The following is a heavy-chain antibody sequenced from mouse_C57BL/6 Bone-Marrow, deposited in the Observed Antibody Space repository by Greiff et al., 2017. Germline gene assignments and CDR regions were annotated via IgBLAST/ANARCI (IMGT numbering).Heavy chain of an antibody. CDR2: IDPENGDT. CDR1: GFNIKDDY. Sequence: VQLQQSGAELVRPGASVKLSCTASGFNIKDDYMHWVKQRPEQGLEWIGWIDPENGDTEYASKFQGKATITADTSSNTAYLQLSSLTSEDTAVYSCTVYDYGSDYWGQGATLTFSS. D-gene: IGHD1-1*01. J-gene: IGHJ2*01. CDR3: TVYDYGSDY. V-gene: IGHV14-4*01.